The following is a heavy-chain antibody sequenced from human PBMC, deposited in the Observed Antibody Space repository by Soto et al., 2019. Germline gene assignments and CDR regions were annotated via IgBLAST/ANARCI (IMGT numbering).Heavy chain of an antibody. Sequence: SGPTLVNPTQTLTLTCTFSGFSLSTSGVGVGWIRQPPGKALEWLALIYWNEDKRYSTSLKSRLTITKDTSKNQVVLTMTNMDPVDTGTYYSAHLEGIAVAGNLKIKYNFFYYWGKGTLVTVSS. V-gene: IGHV2-5*01. CDR1: GFSLSTSGVG. D-gene: IGHD6-13*01. CDR3: AHLEGIAVAGNLKIKYNFFYY. J-gene: IGHJ4*02. CDR2: IYWNEDK.